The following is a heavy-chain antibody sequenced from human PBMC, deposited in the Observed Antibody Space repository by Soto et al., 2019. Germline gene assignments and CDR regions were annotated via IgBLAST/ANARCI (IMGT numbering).Heavy chain of an antibody. CDR1: GFTFSSYA. D-gene: IGHD3-22*01. V-gene: IGHV3-23*01. CDR3: AKDGDSSGYYYEGWFDP. CDR2: ISGSGGST. J-gene: IGHJ5*02. Sequence: GGSLRLSCAASGFTFSSYAMSWVRQAPGKGLEWVSAISGSGGSTYYADSVKGRFTISRDNSKNTLYLQMNSLRAEDTAVYYCAKDGDSSGYYYEGWFDPWGQGTLVTVSS.